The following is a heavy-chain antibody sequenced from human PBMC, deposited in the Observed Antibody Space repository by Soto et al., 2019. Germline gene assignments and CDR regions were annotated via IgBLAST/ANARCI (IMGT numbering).Heavy chain of an antibody. CDR2: INHSGST. CDR3: ARGSCSGGSCYSPTRLYWDY. Sequence: PSETLSLTCAVDGGSFSGYYWSWIRQPPGKGLEWIGEINHSGSTNYNPSLKSRVTISVDTSKNQFSLKLSSVTAVDTAVYYCARGSCSGGSCYSPTRLYWDYWVQGTLVTGS. CDR1: GGSFSGYY. D-gene: IGHD2-15*01. V-gene: IGHV4-34*01. J-gene: IGHJ4*02.